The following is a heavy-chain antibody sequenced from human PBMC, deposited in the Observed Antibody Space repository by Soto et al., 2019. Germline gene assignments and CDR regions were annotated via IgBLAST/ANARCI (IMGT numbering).Heavy chain of an antibody. Sequence: GGSLRLSCAASGFTFSNSAIHWVRQAPGKGLEWVAIISFDGRTKYYADSVKGRFTISRDNSKSTLYLQMNSLRAEDTAIYYCARLVEGQVGDYWGQGTLFTVSS. D-gene: IGHD2-15*01. J-gene: IGHJ4*01. CDR2: ISFDGRTK. CDR3: ARLVEGQVGDY. V-gene: IGHV3-30*04. CDR1: GFTFSNSA.